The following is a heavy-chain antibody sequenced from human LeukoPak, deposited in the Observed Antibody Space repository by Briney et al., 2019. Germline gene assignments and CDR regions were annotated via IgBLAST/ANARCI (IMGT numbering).Heavy chain of an antibody. V-gene: IGHV4-39*01. CDR3: ARQLVNYYDSSGYYSDYFDY. J-gene: IGHJ4*02. CDR1: GGSISSSSYY. D-gene: IGHD3-22*01. CDR2: IYYSGST. Sequence: SETLSLTCTVSGGSISSSSYYWGWIRQPPGKGLEWIGSIYYSGSTYYNPSLKSRVTISVDTSKNQFSLKLSSVTAADTAVYYCARQLVNYYDSSGYYSDYFDYWGQGTLVTVSS.